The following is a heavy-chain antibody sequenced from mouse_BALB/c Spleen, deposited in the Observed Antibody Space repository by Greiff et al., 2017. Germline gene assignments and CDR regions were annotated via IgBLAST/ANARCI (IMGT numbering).Heavy chain of an antibody. CDR2: ISYSGST. J-gene: IGHJ2*01. Sequence: EVQLVESGPGLVKPSQSLSLTCTVTGYSITSDYAWNWIRQFPGNKLEWMGYISYSGSTSYNPSLKSRISITRDTSKNQFFLQLNSVTTEDTATYYCARVYGSSHYFDYWGQGTTLTVSS. V-gene: IGHV3-2*02. CDR3: ARVYGSSHYFDY. D-gene: IGHD1-1*01. CDR1: GYSITSDYA.